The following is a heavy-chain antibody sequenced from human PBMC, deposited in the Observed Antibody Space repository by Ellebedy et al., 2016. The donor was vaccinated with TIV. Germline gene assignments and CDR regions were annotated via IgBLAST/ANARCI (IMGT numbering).Heavy chain of an antibody. V-gene: IGHV1-18*01. CDR3: ARDVDTAMVYGWFDP. J-gene: IGHJ5*02. CDR2: ISAYNGNT. CDR1: GYTFTSYG. D-gene: IGHD5-18*01. Sequence: ASVKVSCXASGYTFTSYGISWVRQAPGQGLEWMGWISAYNGNTNYAQKPQGRVTMTTDTSTSTAYMELRSLRSDDTAVYYCARDVDTAMVYGWFDPWGQGTLVTVSS.